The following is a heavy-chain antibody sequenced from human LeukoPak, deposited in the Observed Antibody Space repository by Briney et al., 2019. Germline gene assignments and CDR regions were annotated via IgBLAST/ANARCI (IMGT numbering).Heavy chain of an antibody. Sequence: SVKVSCKASGGTFSSYAISWVRQAPGQGLEWMGRIIPILGIANYAQKFQGRVTITADKSTSTAYMELSSLRSEDTAVYYCARRSGSSYGTSYYYYGMDVWGQGTTVTVSS. CDR3: ARRSGSSYGTSYYYYGMDV. V-gene: IGHV1-69*04. CDR2: IIPILGIA. D-gene: IGHD5-18*01. CDR1: GGTFSSYA. J-gene: IGHJ6*02.